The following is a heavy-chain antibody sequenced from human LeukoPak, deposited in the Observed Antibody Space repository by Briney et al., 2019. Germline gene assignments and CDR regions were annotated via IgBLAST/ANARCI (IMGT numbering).Heavy chain of an antibody. J-gene: IGHJ3*02. Sequence: GSLRLSCAASGFTFSNAWMSWVRQAPGKGLEWVGRIKSKTDGGTTDYAAPVKGRFTISRDDLKNTLYLQMNSLKTEDTAVYYCARADSRKGITIFGVDRRYAFDIWGQGTMVTVSS. CDR1: GFTFSNAW. V-gene: IGHV3-15*01. CDR2: IKSKTDGGTT. D-gene: IGHD3-3*01. CDR3: ARADSRKGITIFGVDRRYAFDI.